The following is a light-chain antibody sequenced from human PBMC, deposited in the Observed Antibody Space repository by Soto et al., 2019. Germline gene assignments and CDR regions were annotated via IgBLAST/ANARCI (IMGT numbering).Light chain of an antibody. V-gene: IGLV2-8*01. CDR2: EIN. CDR1: SSDVGAYDY. J-gene: IGLJ1*01. CDR3: SSFAGSNNFPYV. Sequence: ALTQPPSASGSPGQSVTISCTGTSSDVGAYDYVSWNQQHPGKAPKLMIYEINKRPSGVPDRFSGSKSGNTASLTVSGLQAEDEADYYCSSFAGSNNFPYVFGTGTKVTV.